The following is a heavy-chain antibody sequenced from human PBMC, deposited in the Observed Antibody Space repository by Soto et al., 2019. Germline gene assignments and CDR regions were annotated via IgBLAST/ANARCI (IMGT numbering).Heavy chain of an antibody. D-gene: IGHD3-3*01. CDR2: IYPGDSDT. V-gene: IGHV5-51*01. CDR1: GYSFTSYW. CDR3: ARRPYYDFMALHAFDI. Sequence: GESLKISCKGSGYSFTSYWIGWVRQMPGKGLEWMGIIYPGDSDTRYSPSFQGQVTISADKSISTAYLQWSSLKASDTAMYYCARRPYYDFMALHAFDIWGQGTMVTVSS. J-gene: IGHJ3*02.